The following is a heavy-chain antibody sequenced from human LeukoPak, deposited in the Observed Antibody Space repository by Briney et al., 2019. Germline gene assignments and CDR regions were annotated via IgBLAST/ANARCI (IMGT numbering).Heavy chain of an antibody. J-gene: IGHJ4*02. V-gene: IGHV3-64*01. CDR3: ARGSRIHDDFSGYYHY. Sequence: GGSLRLSCAASGFTFSNYAMHWVRQAPGKGLEYVSAISSNGDRTNYANSVKGRFTISRDSSKNTLYLQIGSLRAEDMAVYYCARGSRIHDDFSGYYHYWGQGTLVTVSS. D-gene: IGHD3-22*01. CDR1: GFTFSNYA. CDR2: ISSNGDRT.